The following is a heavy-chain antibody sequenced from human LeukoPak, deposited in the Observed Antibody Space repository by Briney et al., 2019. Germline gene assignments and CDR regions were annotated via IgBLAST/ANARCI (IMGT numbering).Heavy chain of an antibody. CDR3: ARTVLGYCTHGVCPRFDY. J-gene: IGHJ4*02. CDR1: GGSFSGYY. CDR2: INHSGST. V-gene: IGHV4-34*01. D-gene: IGHD2-8*01. Sequence: SETLSLTCAVYGGSFSGYYCSWIRQPPGKGLEWIGEINHSGSTNYNPSLKSRVTISVDTSKNQFSLKLSSVTAADTAVYYCARTVLGYCTHGVCPRFDYWGQGTLVTVSS.